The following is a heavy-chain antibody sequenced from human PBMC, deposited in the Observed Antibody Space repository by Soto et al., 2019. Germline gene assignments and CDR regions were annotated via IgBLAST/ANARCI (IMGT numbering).Heavy chain of an antibody. V-gene: IGHV1-69*13. CDR2: IIPIFGTA. Sequence: SVKVSCKASGGTFSSYAISWVRQAPGQGLEWMGGIIPIFGTANYAQKFQGRVTITADESTSTAYMELSSLRSEDTAVYYCARDLCIAVAAEPGYYYYGMDVWGQGTTVTVSS. CDR1: GGTFSSYA. D-gene: IGHD6-19*01. CDR3: ARDLCIAVAAEPGYYYYGMDV. J-gene: IGHJ6*02.